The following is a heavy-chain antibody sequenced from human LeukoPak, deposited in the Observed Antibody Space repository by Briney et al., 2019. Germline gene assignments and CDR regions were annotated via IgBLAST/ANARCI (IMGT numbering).Heavy chain of an antibody. J-gene: IGHJ4*02. CDR2: IYTSGST. D-gene: IGHD2-21*01. Sequence: SETLSLTCTVSGGSFSSGSYYWSWIRQPAGKGLEWIGRIYTSGSTNYNPSLKSRVTISVDTSKNQFSLKLSSVAAADTAVYYCARGGGDWGFHQSDYWGQGTLVTVSS. V-gene: IGHV4-61*02. CDR1: GGSFSSGSYY. CDR3: ARGGGDWGFHQSDY.